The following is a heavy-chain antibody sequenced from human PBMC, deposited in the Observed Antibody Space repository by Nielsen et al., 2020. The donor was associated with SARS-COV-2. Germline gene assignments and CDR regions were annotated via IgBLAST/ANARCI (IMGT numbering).Heavy chain of an antibody. Sequence: SVKVSCKASGGTFSSYAISWVRQAPGQGLEWMGRIIPILGIANYAQKFQGRVTITADKSTSTAYMELSSLRSEDTAVYYCAKDSSSWLDLYYYYGMDVWGQGTTVTVSS. D-gene: IGHD6-13*01. V-gene: IGHV1-69*04. CDR2: IIPILGIA. CDR1: GGTFSSYA. J-gene: IGHJ6*02. CDR3: AKDSSSWLDLYYYYGMDV.